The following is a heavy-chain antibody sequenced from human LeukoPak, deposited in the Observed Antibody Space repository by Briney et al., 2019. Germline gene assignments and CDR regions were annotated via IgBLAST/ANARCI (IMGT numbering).Heavy chain of an antibody. V-gene: IGHV4-39*01. D-gene: IGHD3-10*01. CDR1: GGSISSSSYY. J-gene: IGHJ4*02. Sequence: PSETLSLTCTVSGGSISSSSYYWGWIRQPPGKGLEWIGSIYYSGRTYYKPSLESRVTMSVDTSKNQFSLRLSSVTAADTAVYYCGRHPGGSGSPIYYWGQGTLVTVSS. CDR3: GRHPGGSGSPIYY. CDR2: IYYSGRT.